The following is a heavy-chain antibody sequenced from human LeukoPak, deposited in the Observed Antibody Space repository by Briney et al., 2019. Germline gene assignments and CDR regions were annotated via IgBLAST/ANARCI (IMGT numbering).Heavy chain of an antibody. CDR1: GFTFSSYA. CDR3: ARDRIAVEAAAKNGGRYAYCDYHGMFDC. J-gene: IGHJ5*01. CDR2: IPCDGSDK. Sequence: GGSLRLSCAASGFTFSSYAMLWVRQAPGKGLEWGAVIPCDGSDKDYADSVKGRFTSSRDNSKDTLYLQRNSLGAEDTAGYYCARDRIAVEAAAKNGGRYAYCDYHGMFDCWHQGT. V-gene: IGHV3-30-3*01. D-gene: IGHD3-16*01.